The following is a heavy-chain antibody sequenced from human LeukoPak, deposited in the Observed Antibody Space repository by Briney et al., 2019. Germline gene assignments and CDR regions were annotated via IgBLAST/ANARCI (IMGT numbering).Heavy chain of an antibody. D-gene: IGHD3-16*02. J-gene: IGHJ6*02. CDR2: INPSGGST. Sequence: ASVKVSCKTSGYTFTSYYMHWVRQAPGQGLEWMGIINPSGGSTSYAQKFRGRVTMTTDTSTSTAYMELRSLRSDDTAVYYCAGITFGGVIVNDYYYYGMDVWGQGTTVTVSS. CDR3: AGITFGGVIVNDYYYYGMDV. V-gene: IGHV1-46*01. CDR1: GYTFTSYY.